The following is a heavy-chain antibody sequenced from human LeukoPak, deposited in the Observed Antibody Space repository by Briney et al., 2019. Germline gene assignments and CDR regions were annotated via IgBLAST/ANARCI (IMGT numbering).Heavy chain of an antibody. D-gene: IGHD5-18*01. V-gene: IGHV5-51*01. CDR3: ARDTSMATGSDY. CDR1: GYIFPNYW. CDR2: IFPGDSDT. Sequence: GESLKISCKGSGYIFPNYWIGWVRQMPGKGLEWMGIIFPGDSDTRYSPSFEGQVTISADKSISTAYLQWGSLKASDTAMYFCARDTSMATGSDYWGQGTLVTVSS. J-gene: IGHJ4*02.